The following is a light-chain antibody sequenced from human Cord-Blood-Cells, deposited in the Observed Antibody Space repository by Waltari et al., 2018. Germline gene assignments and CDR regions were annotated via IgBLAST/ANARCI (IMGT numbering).Light chain of an antibody. J-gene: IGKJ4*01. CDR1: QSLSSY. CDR3: QQSYSTPLT. V-gene: IGKV1-39*01. Sequence: DIQMTQSPSSLSASVGDRVTITCRASQSLSSYLNWYQQKPGKAPKLLVYAASSLQSGVPSSFSGSGSGTDFTLTISSLQPEDFATYYCQQSYSTPLTFGGGTKVEIK. CDR2: AAS.